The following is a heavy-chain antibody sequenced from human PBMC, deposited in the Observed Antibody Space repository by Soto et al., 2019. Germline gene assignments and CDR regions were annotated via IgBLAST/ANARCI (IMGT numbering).Heavy chain of an antibody. CDR2: IYSGGST. CDR1: GFTVSSNY. D-gene: IGHD6-19*01. Sequence: EVQLVESGGGLVQPGGSLRLSCAASGFTVSSNYMSWVRQAPGKGLEWVSVIYSGGSTYYADSVKGRFTISRDNSKNTLYLQMNSLRAEDTAVYYCARDPVGTSSGWYWSSGWFDPWGQGTLVTVSS. J-gene: IGHJ5*02. CDR3: ARDPVGTSSGWYWSSGWFDP. V-gene: IGHV3-66*01.